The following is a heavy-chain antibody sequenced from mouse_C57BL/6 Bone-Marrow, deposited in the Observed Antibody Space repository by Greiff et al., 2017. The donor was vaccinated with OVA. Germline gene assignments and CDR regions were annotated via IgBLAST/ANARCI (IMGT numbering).Heavy chain of an antibody. CDR3: ARALDYYGSSYWYFDV. D-gene: IGHD1-1*01. V-gene: IGHV1-26*01. CDR1: GYTFTDYY. CDR2: INPNNGGT. J-gene: IGHJ1*03. Sequence: EVHLQQSGPELVKPGASVKISCKASGYTFTDYYMNWVKQSHGQSLEWIGDINPNNGGTSYNQKFKGKATLTVDKSSSTAYMKLRRLTSEDSAVYYGARALDYYGSSYWYFDVWGTGTTVTVSS.